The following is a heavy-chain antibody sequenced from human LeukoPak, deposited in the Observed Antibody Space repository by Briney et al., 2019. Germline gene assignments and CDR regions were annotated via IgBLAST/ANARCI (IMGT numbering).Heavy chain of an antibody. J-gene: IGHJ4*02. CDR1: GFIFSSYE. D-gene: IGHD3-22*01. Sequence: GGSLRLSCAASGFIFSSYEMNWVRQAPGKGLEWVSAIGSGSGGTTIYADSVKGRFTISRDNSKNTLYLQMISLRAEDTAVYYCAKRLYDSSGYDYWGQGTLVTVSS. V-gene: IGHV3-23*01. CDR2: IGSGSGGTT. CDR3: AKRLYDSSGYDY.